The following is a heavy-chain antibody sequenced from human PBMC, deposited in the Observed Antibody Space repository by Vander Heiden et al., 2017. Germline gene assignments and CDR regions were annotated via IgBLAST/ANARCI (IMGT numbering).Heavy chain of an antibody. CDR2: IYRDGRT. D-gene: IGHD2-15*01. J-gene: IGHJ4*02. V-gene: IGHV3-53*02. CDR3: VSATCSGGSCPEY. CDR1: DKY. Sequence: EVQLVETGGGLIQPGGSLRLSRVASDKYMKWGRQAPGKELEFVAVIYRDGRTYYGESVKGRFTVSRDKSMNSLDLQMNRLGVGDTAIYYCVSATCSGGSCPEYWGQGTLVTVSS.